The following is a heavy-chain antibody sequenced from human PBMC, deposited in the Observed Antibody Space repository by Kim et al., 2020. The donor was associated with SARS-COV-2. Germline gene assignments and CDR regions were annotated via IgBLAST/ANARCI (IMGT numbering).Heavy chain of an antibody. CDR2: INAGNGNT. D-gene: IGHD2-15*01. V-gene: IGHV1-3*01. CDR3: ARECGGSCYSRGYYYYYGMDV. J-gene: IGHJ6*02. CDR1: GYTFTSYA. Sequence: ASVKVSCKASGYTFTSYAMHWVRQAPGQRLEWMGWINAGNGNTKYSQKFQGRVTITRDTSASTAYMELSSLRSEDTAVYYCARECGGSCYSRGYYYYYGMDVWGQGTTVTVSS.